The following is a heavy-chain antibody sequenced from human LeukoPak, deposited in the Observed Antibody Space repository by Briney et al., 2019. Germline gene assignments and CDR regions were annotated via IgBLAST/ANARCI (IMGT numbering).Heavy chain of an antibody. D-gene: IGHD2-2*01. Sequence: ASVKVSCKASGYTFTSYAMNWVRQAPGQGLEWMGWINTNTGNPTYAQGFTGRFVFSLDTSVSTAYLQISSLKAEDTAVYYCARESGPIVVVPAAMMWFDPWGQGTLVTVSS. J-gene: IGHJ5*02. CDR2: INTNTGNP. V-gene: IGHV7-4-1*02. CDR1: GYTFTSYA. CDR3: ARESGPIVVVPAAMMWFDP.